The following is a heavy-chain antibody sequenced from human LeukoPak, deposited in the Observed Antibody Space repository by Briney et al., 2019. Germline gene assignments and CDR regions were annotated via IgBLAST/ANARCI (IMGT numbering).Heavy chain of an antibody. J-gene: IGHJ4*02. V-gene: IGHV4-39*07. CDR1: GVSITSTANY. CDR2: IYCNVNT. CDR3: ARSGIVTTGYFDS. D-gene: IGHD4-17*01. Sequence: ASETLSLTCSLSGVSITSTANYWGWTRQSPKKGLDWIGSIYCNVNTYCKPTVKSRVTMSIDKSKNQLSRKLTSMTAAETAVYYCARSGIVTTGYFDSWGQGELVTVSS.